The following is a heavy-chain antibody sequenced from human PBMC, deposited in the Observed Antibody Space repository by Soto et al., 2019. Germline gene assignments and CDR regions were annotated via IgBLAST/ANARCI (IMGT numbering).Heavy chain of an antibody. CDR3: ARDDYVWGSDP. CDR1: SYTYTEYI. Sequence: KVSCRAASYTYTEYITICVLQAPGQGLEWMGWISAYNGNTNYAQKLQGRVTMTTDTSTSTAYMELRSLRSDDTAVYYCARDDYVWGSDPWGQGTLVTVSS. CDR2: ISAYNGNT. V-gene: IGHV1-18*01. J-gene: IGHJ5*02. D-gene: IGHD3-16*01.